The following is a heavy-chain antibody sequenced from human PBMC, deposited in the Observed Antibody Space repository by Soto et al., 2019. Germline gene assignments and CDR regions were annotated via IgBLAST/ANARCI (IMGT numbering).Heavy chain of an antibody. CDR3: AKGRSYYYYYGVDV. J-gene: IGHJ6*02. V-gene: IGHV3-23*01. Sequence: HPGGSLRLSCAASGFSFSRYLMTWVRQAPGKGLEWVSDIIDSGGSTYYADSVKGRFTISRDNSKSTLYLQMNSLRAEDTALYYCAKGRSYYYYYGVDVWGQGTTVTVSS. CDR2: IIDSGGST. CDR1: GFSFSRYL.